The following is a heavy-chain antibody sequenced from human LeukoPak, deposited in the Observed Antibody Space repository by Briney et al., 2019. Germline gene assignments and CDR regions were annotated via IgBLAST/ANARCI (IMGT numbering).Heavy chain of an antibody. D-gene: IGHD1-26*01. CDR1: GFTFSSYA. V-gene: IGHV3-23*01. CDR3: AKVGRGVGVKTTDAFDI. J-gene: IGHJ3*02. CDR2: ISGSGGST. Sequence: PGGSLRLSCAASGFTFSSYAMSWVRQAPGKGLEWVSAISGSGGSTYYADSVKGRFTISRDNSKNTLYLQMNSLRAEDTAVYYCAKVGRGVGVKTTDAFDIWGQGTMVTVSS.